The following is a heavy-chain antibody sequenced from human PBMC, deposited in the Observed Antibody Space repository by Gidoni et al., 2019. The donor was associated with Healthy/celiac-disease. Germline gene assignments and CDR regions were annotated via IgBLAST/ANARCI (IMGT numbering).Heavy chain of an antibody. CDR2: IDYSGST. D-gene: IGHD3-10*01. CDR3: ASSDITMVQTT. CDR1: GGSISSGDYY. J-gene: IGHJ5*02. V-gene: IGHV4-30-4*01. Sequence: QVQLQESGPGLVKPSQTLSLTCTVSGGSISSGDYYWSWIRQPPGKGLEWIGYIDYSGSTYYNPSLKSRVTIAVDTSKNQFSLKRSSVTAADTAVYYCASSDITMVQTTWGQGTLVTVSS.